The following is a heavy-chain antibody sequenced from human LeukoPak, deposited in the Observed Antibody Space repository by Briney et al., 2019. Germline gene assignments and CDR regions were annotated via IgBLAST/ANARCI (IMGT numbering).Heavy chain of an antibody. CDR3: ATQWMQLWEN. CDR1: GFTFRSNW. CDR2: INGDGSST. D-gene: IGHD5-18*01. Sequence: GGSLRLSCAASGFTFRSNWMHWVRQAPGKGLVWVSRINGDGSSTSYADSVKGRFTISRDNAKNTLYLQMKSLRAEDTAVYYCATQWMQLWENWGQGTLVTVSP. J-gene: IGHJ4*02. V-gene: IGHV3-74*01.